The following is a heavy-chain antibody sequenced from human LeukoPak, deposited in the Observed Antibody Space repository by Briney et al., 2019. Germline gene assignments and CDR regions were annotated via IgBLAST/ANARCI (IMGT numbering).Heavy chain of an antibody. Sequence: PGGSLRLSCAASGFTVSNNYMSWVRQAPGKGLEWVSVIYSGGNTYYADSVKGRFTISRDNSKNTLYFQMNSLRVEDTAVYYCVGCSSTSCYTYWGQGTLVTVSS. CDR2: IYSGGNT. CDR3: VGCSSTSCYTY. V-gene: IGHV3-53*01. J-gene: IGHJ4*02. D-gene: IGHD2-2*02. CDR1: GFTVSNNY.